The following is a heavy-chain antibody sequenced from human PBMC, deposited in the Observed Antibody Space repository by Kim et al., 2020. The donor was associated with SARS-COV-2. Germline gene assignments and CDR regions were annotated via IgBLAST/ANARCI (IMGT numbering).Heavy chain of an antibody. D-gene: IGHD6-13*01. CDR2: INAGNGNT. J-gene: IGHJ4*02. V-gene: IGHV1-3*01. CDR3: ARETAAPQYYLDD. CDR1: GYTFTSYA. Sequence: ASVKVSCKASGYTFTSYAMHWVRQAPGQRLEGMGWINAGNGNTKYSQKFQGRVIITRDTSASTAYMELRSQRSEDTDVYYCARETAAPQYYLDDWGQGTL.